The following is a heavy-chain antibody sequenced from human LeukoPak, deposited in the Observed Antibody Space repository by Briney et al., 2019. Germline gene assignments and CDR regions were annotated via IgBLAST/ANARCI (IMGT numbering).Heavy chain of an antibody. D-gene: IGHD5-18*01. Sequence: PSETLSLTCTVSGGSVSTYYWSWIRQPPGKGLEWIGYVYYSGSTSCNPSLKSRVIISVDTSKNEFSLNVSSVTAADTAVYYCARHYGYSYGPDYWGQGTLVTVSS. V-gene: IGHV4-59*08. CDR1: GGSVSTYY. CDR2: VYYSGST. CDR3: ARHYGYSYGPDY. J-gene: IGHJ4*02.